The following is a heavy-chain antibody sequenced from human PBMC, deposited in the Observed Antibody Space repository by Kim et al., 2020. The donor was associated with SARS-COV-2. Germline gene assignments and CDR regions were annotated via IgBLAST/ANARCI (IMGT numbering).Heavy chain of an antibody. Sequence: SVKGRFTIARDNSKYTLDLQMNSLRAEDTAVYYCARDSIPYGGRVYYFDYWGQGTLVTVSS. V-gene: IGHV3-30*07. D-gene: IGHD2-15*01. CDR3: ARDSIPYGGRVYYFDY. J-gene: IGHJ4*02.